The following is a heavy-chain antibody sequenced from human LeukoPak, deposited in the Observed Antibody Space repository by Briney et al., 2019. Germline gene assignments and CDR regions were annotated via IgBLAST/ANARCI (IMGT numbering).Heavy chain of an antibody. CDR2: ISYDGSNK. J-gene: IGHJ3*02. D-gene: IGHD6-19*01. CDR3: AKSAGYSSGGPFDI. Sequence: GGSLRLSCAASGFTFSSYGMHWVRQAPGKGLEWVAVISYDGSNKYYADSVKGRFTISRDNAKNSLYLQMNSLRTEDMALYYCAKSAGYSSGGPFDIWGQGTMVTVSS. CDR1: GFTFSSYG. V-gene: IGHV3-30*18.